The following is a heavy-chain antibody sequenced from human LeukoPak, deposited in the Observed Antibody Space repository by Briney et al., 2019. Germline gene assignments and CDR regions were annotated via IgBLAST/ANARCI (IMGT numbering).Heavy chain of an antibody. J-gene: IGHJ5*02. CDR1: GASLSTYY. CDR2: IYYSGST. Sequence: SETLSLTCIVSGASLSTYYGTWIRQPPGKGLEWIGYIYYSGSTNYNPSLKSRVTISVDTSKNQFSLKLSSVTAADTAVYYCARRTALLWFGELSRDYNWFDPWGQGTLVTVSS. CDR3: ARRTALLWFGELSRDYNWFDP. V-gene: IGHV4-59*01. D-gene: IGHD3-10*01.